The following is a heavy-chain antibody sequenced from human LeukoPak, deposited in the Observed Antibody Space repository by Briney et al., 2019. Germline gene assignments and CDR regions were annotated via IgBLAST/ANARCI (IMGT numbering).Heavy chain of an antibody. D-gene: IGHD6-19*01. V-gene: IGHV3-53*01. CDR1: GFTFFTYT. J-gene: IGHJ2*01. CDR2: IYSTGTT. Sequence: PGGSLRLSCAASGFTFFTYTMSWVRQTPGRRLEWVSVIYSTGTTYYADSVKGRFTISRDNSKNTLYLQMNSLRAEDTAVYYCARDTVVAGTRYFDLWGRGTLVTVSS. CDR3: ARDTVVAGTRYFDL.